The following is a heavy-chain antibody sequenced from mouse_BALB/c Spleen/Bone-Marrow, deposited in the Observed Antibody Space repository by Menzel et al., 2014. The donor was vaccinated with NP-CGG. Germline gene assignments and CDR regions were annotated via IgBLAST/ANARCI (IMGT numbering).Heavy chain of an antibody. V-gene: IGHV1-80*01. D-gene: IGHD2-10*02. CDR2: IYPGDGET. Sequence: VMLVESGAELVRPGSSVKISCKASGYPFSSYWMNWVEQRPGQGLEWIGQIYPGDGETNYNGKFKGNATLAADKSSSTAYMQLISLTSEDSAVYFCARKYGDYWGQGTTLTVSS. J-gene: IGHJ2*01. CDR1: GYPFSSYW. CDR3: ARKYGDY.